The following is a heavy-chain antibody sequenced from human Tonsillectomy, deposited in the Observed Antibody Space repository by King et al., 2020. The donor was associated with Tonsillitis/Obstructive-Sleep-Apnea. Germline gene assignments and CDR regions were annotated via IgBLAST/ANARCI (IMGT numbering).Heavy chain of an antibody. V-gene: IGHV4-31*03. D-gene: IGHD4-17*01. CDR1: GGSISSGGYY. CDR3: ARENYGDYGPNVGAFDI. J-gene: IGHJ3*02. Sequence: MQLQESGPGPVKPSQTLSLTCTVSGGSISSGGYYWSWIRQHPGKGLEWIGYIYYSGSTYYNPSLKSRVSISVDTAKNPFSLKFSSVTAADTALYYCARENYGDYGPNVGAFDIWGQGTMVTVAS. CDR2: IYYSGST.